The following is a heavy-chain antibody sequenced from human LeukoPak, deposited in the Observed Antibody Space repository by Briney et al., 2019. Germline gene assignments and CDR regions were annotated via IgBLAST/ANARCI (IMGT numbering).Heavy chain of an antibody. Sequence: ASVKVSCKASGGTFSSYAISWVRQAPGQGLEWMGGITPIFGTANYAQKFQGRVAITADESTSTAYMELSSLRSEDTAVYYCARPAAGNPTYYYYYMDVWGKGTTVTVSS. V-gene: IGHV1-69*13. J-gene: IGHJ6*03. CDR3: ARPAAGNPTYYYYYMDV. D-gene: IGHD6-13*01. CDR2: ITPIFGTA. CDR1: GGTFSSYA.